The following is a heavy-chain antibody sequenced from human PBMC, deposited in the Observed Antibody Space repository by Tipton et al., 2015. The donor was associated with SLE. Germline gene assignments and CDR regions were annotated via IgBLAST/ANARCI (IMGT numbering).Heavy chain of an antibody. Sequence: TLSLTCTVSGGSISSTSYYWGWIRQSPGKGLEWIGNIYYSGSTYYNLSLKSRVTISVDTSKNQFSLKLSSVTAADTAVYYCARHRGYFTVSDYLDYWGQGTLVTVSS. J-gene: IGHJ4*02. CDR1: GGSISSTSYY. CDR3: ARHRGYFTVSDYLDY. CDR2: IYYSGST. V-gene: IGHV4-39*07. D-gene: IGHD3-10*01.